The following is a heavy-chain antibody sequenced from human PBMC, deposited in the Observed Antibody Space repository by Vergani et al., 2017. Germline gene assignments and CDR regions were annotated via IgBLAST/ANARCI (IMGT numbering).Heavy chain of an antibody. CDR2: FDPEDGET. V-gene: IGHV1-24*01. J-gene: IGHJ4*02. Sequence: QVQLVQSGAEVKKPGASVKVSCKVSGYTLTELSMHWVRQAPGKGLEGMGGFDPEDGETIYAQKFQGRATMTEDTSTDTAYIELSSLRSEDTAVYYCATDEVMDSYGPPRCFYWGQGTLVTVSS. D-gene: IGHD3-16*01. CDR1: GYTLTELS. CDR3: ATDEVMDSYGPPRCFY.